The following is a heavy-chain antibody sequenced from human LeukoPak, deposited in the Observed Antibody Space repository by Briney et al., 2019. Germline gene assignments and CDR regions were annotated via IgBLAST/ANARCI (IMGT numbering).Heavy chain of an antibody. CDR1: GYTFTGYY. CDR3: ARGLDKWELLSY. Sequence: ASVKVPCKASGYTFTGYYMHWVRQAPGQGLEWMGWINPNSGGTNYAQKFQGRVTMTRDTSISTAYMELSRLRSDDTAVYYCARGLDKWELLSYWGQGTLVTVSS. CDR2: INPNSGGT. D-gene: IGHD1-26*01. V-gene: IGHV1-2*02. J-gene: IGHJ4*02.